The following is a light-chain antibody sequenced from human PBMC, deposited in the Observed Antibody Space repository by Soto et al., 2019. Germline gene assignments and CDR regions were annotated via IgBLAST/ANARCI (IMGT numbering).Light chain of an antibody. CDR3: QVWDSSSDNYV. CDR2: DDS. Sequence: SYELTQPPSVSVAPGQTARITCGGTNIGSKSVHWYQQKPGQAPVLVVYDDSDRPSGIPERFSGSNSGNTATLTISRVEAGEEADYYCQVWDSSSDNYVFGTGTKLTVL. J-gene: IGLJ1*01. V-gene: IGLV3-21*02. CDR1: NIGSKS.